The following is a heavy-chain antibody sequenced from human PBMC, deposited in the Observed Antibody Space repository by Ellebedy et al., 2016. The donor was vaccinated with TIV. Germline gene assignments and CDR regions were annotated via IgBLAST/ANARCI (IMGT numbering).Heavy chain of an antibody. CDR2: ISGSGGST. CDR3: AKDHSVRDPKVN. CDR1: GFTFSSYD. Sequence: GESLKISXAASGFTFSSYDMSWVRQAPGKGLEWVSAISGSGGSTYYADSVKGRFTISRDNSKNTLYLQMNSLRAEDTAVYYCAKDHSVRDPKVNWGQGTLVTVSS. V-gene: IGHV3-23*01. J-gene: IGHJ4*02. D-gene: IGHD3-10*01.